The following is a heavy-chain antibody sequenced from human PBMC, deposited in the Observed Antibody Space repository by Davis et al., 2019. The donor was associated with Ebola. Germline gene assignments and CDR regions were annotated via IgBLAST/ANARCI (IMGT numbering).Heavy chain of an antibody. CDR1: GGSISSYY. J-gene: IGHJ4*02. CDR3: ARGPSMVSFDY. Sequence: MPSETLSLTCTVSGGSISSYYWSWIRQPPGKGLEWIGYIYYSGSTNYNPSLKSRVTISVDTSKNQFSLKLSSVTAAYTAVYYCARGPSMVSFDYWGQGTLVTVSS. CDR2: IYYSGST. D-gene: IGHD5-18*01. V-gene: IGHV4-59*12.